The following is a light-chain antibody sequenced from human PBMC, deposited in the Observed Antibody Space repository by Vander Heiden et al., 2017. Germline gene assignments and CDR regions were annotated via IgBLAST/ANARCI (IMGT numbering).Light chain of an antibody. Sequence: DIQMTQSPSSLSASVEDRVTITCRASQSISSYLNWYQQKPGKAPKLLIYAASSLQSVVPSMFSGSGSGTDFTLTISSLQSEDFATYYCQQSYSTPWTFGQGTKVEIK. J-gene: IGKJ1*01. CDR3: QQSYSTPWT. V-gene: IGKV1-39*01. CDR1: QSISSY. CDR2: AAS.